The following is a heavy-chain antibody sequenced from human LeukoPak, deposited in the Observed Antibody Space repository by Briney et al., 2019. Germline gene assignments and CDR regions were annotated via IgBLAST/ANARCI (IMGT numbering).Heavy chain of an antibody. CDR3: AKDSGAYCSGGSCYRGYFHN. Sequence: PGGSLRLSCAASGFTFNSYAMSWVRQAPGKGPEVGSAITGSGGTTYYADSVKGRFTMSRDNSKNTLYLLMNSLRAEDTAVYHCAKDSGAYCSGGSCYRGYFHNWGQGTLVTVSS. J-gene: IGHJ4*02. D-gene: IGHD2-15*01. CDR2: ITGSGGTT. V-gene: IGHV3-23*01. CDR1: GFTFNSYA.